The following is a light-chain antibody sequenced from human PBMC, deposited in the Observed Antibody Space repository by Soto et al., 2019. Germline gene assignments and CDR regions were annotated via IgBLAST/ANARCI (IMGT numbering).Light chain of an antibody. J-gene: IGKJ1*01. CDR2: AAS. CDR1: QGSSNF. V-gene: IGKV1-27*01. Sequence: DIHMTQSPSSLSASVGDRVTITCRASQGSSNFLAWHQQKPGKVPKLLFYAASTLQSGVPSRFSGSGYGTDFTLIITSLQPEDVATYYCQKYNSAPWTFGQGTKVEIK. CDR3: QKYNSAPWT.